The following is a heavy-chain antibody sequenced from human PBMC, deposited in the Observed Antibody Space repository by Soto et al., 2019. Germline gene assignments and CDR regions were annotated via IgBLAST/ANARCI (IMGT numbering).Heavy chain of an antibody. Sequence: ASVKVSCKASGYTYTSYAMHWVRQAPGQRLEWMGWINAGNGNTKYSQKFQGRVTITRDTSASTAYMELSSLRSEDTAVYYCGRARYSSSWSYFDYWGQGTLVTVSS. V-gene: IGHV1-3*01. CDR2: INAGNGNT. J-gene: IGHJ4*02. CDR1: GYTYTSYA. D-gene: IGHD6-13*01. CDR3: GRARYSSSWSYFDY.